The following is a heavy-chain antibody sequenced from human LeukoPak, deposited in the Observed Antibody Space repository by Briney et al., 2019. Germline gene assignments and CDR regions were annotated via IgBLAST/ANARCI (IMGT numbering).Heavy chain of an antibody. CDR3: ASSGMCGGGTCYDLYFDF. CDR2: INQDGSYI. Sequence: PGGSLRLSCATSGLTFSSFWMNWVRQAPGKGLEWVATINQDGSYIYHVDSVEGRFTVSRDNTKNSLYLQMNSLRAEGTAVYYCASSGMCGGGTCYDLYFDFWGQGTLVTVSS. V-gene: IGHV3-7*03. CDR1: GLTFSSFW. J-gene: IGHJ4*02. D-gene: IGHD2-15*01.